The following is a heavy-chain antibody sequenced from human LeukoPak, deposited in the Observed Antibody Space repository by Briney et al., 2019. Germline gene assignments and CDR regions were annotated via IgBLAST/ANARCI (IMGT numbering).Heavy chain of an antibody. V-gene: IGHV5-51*01. CDR1: CYGFTSYW. D-gene: IGHD6-13*01. J-gene: IGHJ4*02. CDR3: ARRGIAAAPTYDY. CDR2: IDPGDSDT. Sequence: GASLHISFNGSCYGFTSYWIGWVRPMPGKGLGGMGIIDPGDSDTRYSPSFQGPVTISADKSITTAYLQWSSLQASDTAVYYCARRGIAAAPTYDYWGQGTLVTVSS.